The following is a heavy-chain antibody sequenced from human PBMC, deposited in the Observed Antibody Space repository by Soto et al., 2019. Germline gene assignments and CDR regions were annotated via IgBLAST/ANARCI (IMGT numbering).Heavy chain of an antibody. J-gene: IGHJ4*02. V-gene: IGHV1-69*13. D-gene: IGHD6-13*01. CDR3: ARARGAAAHFDY. CDR1: GGTLSSYA. CDR2: IIPIFGTA. Sequence: SVKVSFKASGGTLSSYAISWVRQAPGQGLEWMGGIIPIFGTANYAQKFQGRVTITADESTSTAYMGLSSLRSEDTAVYYCARARGAAAHFDYWGQGTLVTVSS.